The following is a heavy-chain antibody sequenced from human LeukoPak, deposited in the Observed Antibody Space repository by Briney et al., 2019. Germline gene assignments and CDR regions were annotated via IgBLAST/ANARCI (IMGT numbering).Heavy chain of an antibody. D-gene: IGHD6-19*01. CDR2: INPSGGGT. V-gene: IGHV1-46*01. J-gene: IGHJ4*02. CDR1: GYTFTTYY. Sequence: EASVKVSCKASGYTFTTYYMHWVRQAPGQGLEWIGIINPSGGGTTYAPKFQGRVTMTRDTSTSTVYLDLSSLRSEDTAVYYCARDRSVAGMPSGVDYWGQRTLVTVSS. CDR3: ARDRSVAGMPSGVDY.